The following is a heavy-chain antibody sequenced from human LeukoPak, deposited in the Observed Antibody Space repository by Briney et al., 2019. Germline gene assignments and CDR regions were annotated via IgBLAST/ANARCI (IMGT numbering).Heavy chain of an antibody. CDR3: AREQLERRGYYYYMDV. V-gene: IGHV3-48*03. CDR2: ISSSGSTI. CDR1: GFTFSSYE. J-gene: IGHJ6*03. Sequence: PGGSLRLSCAASGFTFSSYEMNWVRQAPGKGLEWVSYISSSGSTIYYADSVKGRFTISRDNAKNSLYLQMNSLRAEDTAVYYCAREQLERRGYYYYMDVWGKGTTVTISS. D-gene: IGHD1-1*01.